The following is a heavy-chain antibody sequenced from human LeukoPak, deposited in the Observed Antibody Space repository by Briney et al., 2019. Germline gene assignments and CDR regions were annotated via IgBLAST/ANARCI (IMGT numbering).Heavy chain of an antibody. Sequence: GGSLRLSCAASGFTFSSYSMSWARQAPGKGPEWVSVISSSGGATYYADSVKGRFTISRDNSKNTLYLQMNSLRAEDTAIYYCARAAMVRGVDYFDYWGQGTLVTVSS. V-gene: IGHV3-23*01. CDR3: ARAAMVRGVDYFDY. D-gene: IGHD3-10*01. J-gene: IGHJ4*02. CDR1: GFTFSSYS. CDR2: ISSSGGAT.